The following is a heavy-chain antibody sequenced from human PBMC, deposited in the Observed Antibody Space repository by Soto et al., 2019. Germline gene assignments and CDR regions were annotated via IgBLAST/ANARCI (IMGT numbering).Heavy chain of an antibody. J-gene: IGHJ4*02. D-gene: IGHD1-26*01. Sequence: GGSLRLSCAASGFIFTNAWMSWVRQAPGKGLEWVGRVKSKADGETTEYGTPVKGRFAISRDDSQNTLYLQMNSLKTEDTAVYYCVTDVPGGSYPFDFWGQGTQVTVFS. CDR2: VKSKADGETT. CDR3: VTDVPGGSYPFDF. CDR1: GFIFTNAW. V-gene: IGHV3-15*07.